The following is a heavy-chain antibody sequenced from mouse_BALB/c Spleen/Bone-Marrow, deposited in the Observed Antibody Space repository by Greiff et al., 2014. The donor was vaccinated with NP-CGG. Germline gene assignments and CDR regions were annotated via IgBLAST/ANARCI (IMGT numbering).Heavy chain of an antibody. CDR1: GYTFTSYT. CDR2: INPSSGYT. V-gene: IGHV1-4*01. D-gene: IGHD2-14*01. CDR3: ARYRYDWYFDV. J-gene: IGHJ1*01. Sequence: VQLQQSGAELARPGASVKMSCKASGYTFTSYTMHWVKQRPGQGLERIGYINPSSGYTNYNQKFKDKATLTADKSSSTAYMQLSSLTSEDSAVYYCARYRYDWYFDVWGAGTTVTVSS.